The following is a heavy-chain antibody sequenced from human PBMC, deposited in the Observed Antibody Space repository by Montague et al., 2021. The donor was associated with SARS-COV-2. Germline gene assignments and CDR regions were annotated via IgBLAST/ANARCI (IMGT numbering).Heavy chain of an antibody. CDR2: ISDSGST. V-gene: IGHV4-59*08. CDR3: ARHYLAALPAVY. CDR1: GGSISSFY. Sequence: SETLSLTCTVSGGSISSFYWSWFRQPPGKGLEWIGYISDSGSTNYNPSLTSRVTMSVDTSKNQFSLKVNSVTAADTAVYYCARHYLAALPAVYWGQGTLVTVSS. D-gene: IGHD2-15*01. J-gene: IGHJ4*02.